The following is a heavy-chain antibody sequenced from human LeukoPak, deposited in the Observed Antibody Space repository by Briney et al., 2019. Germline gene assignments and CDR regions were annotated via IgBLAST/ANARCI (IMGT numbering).Heavy chain of an antibody. CDR2: INSDGSST. CDR3: AREAVVVPANWFDP. D-gene: IGHD2-2*01. CDR1: GFTSSSYW. J-gene: IGHJ5*02. V-gene: IGHV3-74*01. Sequence: PGGSLRLSCAASGFTSSSYWMHWVRQAPGKGLVWVSRINSDGSSTSYADSVKGRFTISRDNAENTLYLQMNSLRAEDTAVYYCAREAVVVPANWFDPWGQGTLVTVSS.